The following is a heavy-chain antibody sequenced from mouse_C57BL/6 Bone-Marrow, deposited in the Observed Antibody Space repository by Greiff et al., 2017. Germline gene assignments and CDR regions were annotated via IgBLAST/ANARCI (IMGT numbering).Heavy chain of an antibody. V-gene: IGHV1-55*01. D-gene: IGHD2-3*01. J-gene: IGHJ4*01. CDR3: ARDDGYYGYAMDY. Sequence: VQLQQPGAELVKPGASVKMSCKASGYTFTSYWINWVKQRPGQGLEWIGDIDPGSGGTNYNEKFKSKATLTVDNASSTAYMQLSTLTSEDSAFYYGARDDGYYGYAMDYWGPGTSVTVSS. CDR1: GYTFTSYW. CDR2: IDPGSGGT.